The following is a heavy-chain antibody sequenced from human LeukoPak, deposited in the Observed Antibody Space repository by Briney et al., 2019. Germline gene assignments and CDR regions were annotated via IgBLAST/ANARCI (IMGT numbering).Heavy chain of an antibody. V-gene: IGHV1-8*01. CDR2: MNPNSGNT. D-gene: IGHD3-10*01. Sequence: ASVKVSCKASGYTFTSYDINWVRQATGQGLEWMGWMNPNSGNTGYAQNFQGRVTMTRNTSISTAYMELSSLRAEDTAVYYCAKDKGSGSPIYGFDPWGQGTLVTVSS. J-gene: IGHJ5*02. CDR3: AKDKGSGSPIYGFDP. CDR1: GYTFTSYD.